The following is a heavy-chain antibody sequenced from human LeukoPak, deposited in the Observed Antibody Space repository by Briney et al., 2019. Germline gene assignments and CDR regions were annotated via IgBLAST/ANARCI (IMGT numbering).Heavy chain of an antibody. Sequence: GGSLRLSCAASGFTFSSYSMNWVRQAPGKGLEWVSSISSSSSYIYYADSVKGRFTISRDNAKNSLYLQMNSLRAEDTAVYYCARAGIAAYTYRDYYYYMDVWGKGTTVTVSS. J-gene: IGHJ6*03. D-gene: IGHD6-13*01. CDR1: GFTFSSYS. CDR2: ISSSSSYI. CDR3: ARAGIAAYTYRDYYYYMDV. V-gene: IGHV3-21*01.